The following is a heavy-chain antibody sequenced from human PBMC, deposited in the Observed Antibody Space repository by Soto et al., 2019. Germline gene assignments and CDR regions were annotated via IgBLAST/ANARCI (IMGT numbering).Heavy chain of an antibody. V-gene: IGHV3-23*01. J-gene: IGHJ3*02. D-gene: IGHD2-2*01. CDR1: GFSFSTYA. CDR3: AKWTDTVVEAALAGGAFDI. CDR2: ISASGATT. Sequence: EVQLLESGGNLVQPGGSLRLSCAASGFSFSTYALTWVRQVPGXGLEWVXGISASGATTYYADSVKGRFTISRDNSKNTVFLHMTSLRAEDTALYYCAKWTDTVVEAALAGGAFDIWGQGTTVTVSS.